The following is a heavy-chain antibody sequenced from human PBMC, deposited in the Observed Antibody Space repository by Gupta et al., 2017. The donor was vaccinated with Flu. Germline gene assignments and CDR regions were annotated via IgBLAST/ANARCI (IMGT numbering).Heavy chain of an antibody. J-gene: IGHJ4*02. Sequence: QLQLQESGPGLVKPSETLSLVCSVSGGSLSRSNYFWGWIRQPPGKGLEWIGNIYYRGNTQYNPSLKSRVTMSVDTSKNQMSLKLTSVTAADTAVYYCARQVGAAVYFDYWGQGTLVTVSS. CDR2: IYYRGNT. CDR3: ARQVGAAVYFDY. CDR1: GGSLSRSNYF. D-gene: IGHD1-26*01. V-gene: IGHV4-39*01.